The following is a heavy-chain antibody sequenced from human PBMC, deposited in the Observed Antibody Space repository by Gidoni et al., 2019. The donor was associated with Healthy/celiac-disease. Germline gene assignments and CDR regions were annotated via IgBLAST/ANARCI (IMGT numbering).Heavy chain of an antibody. Sequence: QLQLQESGPGLVKPSETLSLTCTVSGGSISSSSYYWGWIRQPPGKGLGWIGSIYYSGSTYYNPSLKSRVTISVDTSKNQFSLKLSSVTAADTAVYYCASRQNFRFEYSSATIDIDYWGQGTLVTVSS. CDR3: ASRQNFRFEYSSATIDIDY. J-gene: IGHJ4*02. V-gene: IGHV4-39*01. CDR2: IYYSGST. D-gene: IGHD6-6*01. CDR1: GGSISSSSYY.